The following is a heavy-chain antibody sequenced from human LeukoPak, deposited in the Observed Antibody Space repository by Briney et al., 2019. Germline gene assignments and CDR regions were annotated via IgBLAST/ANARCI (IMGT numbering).Heavy chain of an antibody. Sequence: PSETLSLTCSVSGGSISSGNYYWSWIRQPAGKGLEWIGRIYSSGSTNYSPSLKSRVTISVDTSKNHFSLRVSSVTAADTAVYYCARAVSFVGTRYFDWPIPSDWFDPWGQGTLVTVSS. CDR3: ARAVSFVGTRYFDWPIPSDWFDP. J-gene: IGHJ5*02. CDR2: IYSSGST. CDR1: GGSISSGNYY. V-gene: IGHV4-61*02. D-gene: IGHD3-9*01.